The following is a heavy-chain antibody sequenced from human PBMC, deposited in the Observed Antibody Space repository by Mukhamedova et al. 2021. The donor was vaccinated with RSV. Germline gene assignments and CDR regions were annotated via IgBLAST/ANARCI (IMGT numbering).Heavy chain of an antibody. J-gene: IGHJ4*02. CDR2: IRAAAYGGTT. V-gene: IGHV3-49*02. Sequence: GLEWVGSIRAAAYGGTTEYAAAVKGRFVISRDDSVSIAYLQMDSLTSADTGVYYCVRGYCSGGSCAWIDYWGQGTLITVSP. CDR3: VRGYCSGGSCAWIDY. D-gene: IGHD2-15*01.